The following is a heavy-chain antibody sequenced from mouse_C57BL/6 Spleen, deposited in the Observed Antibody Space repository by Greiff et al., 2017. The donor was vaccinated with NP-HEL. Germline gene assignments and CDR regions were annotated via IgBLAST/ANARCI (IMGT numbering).Heavy chain of an antibody. Sequence: VQLQQSGAELVKPGASVKISCKASGYAFSSYWMNRVKQRPGKGLEWIGQIYPGDGDTNYNGKFKGKATLTADKSSSTAYMQLSSLTSEDSAVYFCARAPYYYGSSYGYFDVWGTGTTVTVSS. J-gene: IGHJ1*03. D-gene: IGHD1-1*01. CDR3: ARAPYYYGSSYGYFDV. CDR1: GYAFSSYW. CDR2: IYPGDGDT. V-gene: IGHV1-80*01.